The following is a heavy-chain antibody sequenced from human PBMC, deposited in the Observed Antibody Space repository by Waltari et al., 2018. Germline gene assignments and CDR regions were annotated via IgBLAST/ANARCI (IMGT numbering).Heavy chain of an antibody. J-gene: IGHJ4*02. Sequence: QLQLQESGPGLVKPSETLSLSCTVSGVSLSSRGFYWGWIRQSPGKGLEWIGSVYYSGASYYNPSLESRVTMSIDTSKRHFSLRLTSVTVADTAVYYCVRPERGSYYYFDSWGQGTLVIVSS. CDR2: VYYSGAS. V-gene: IGHV4-39*02. CDR1: GVSLSSRGFY. CDR3: VRPERGSYYYFDS. D-gene: IGHD3-16*01.